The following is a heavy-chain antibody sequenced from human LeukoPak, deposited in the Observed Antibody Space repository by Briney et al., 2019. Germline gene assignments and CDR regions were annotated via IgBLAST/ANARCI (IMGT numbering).Heavy chain of an antibody. V-gene: IGHV3-53*01. Sequence: GGSLRLSCAASGFTVSSNYMSWVRQAPGKGLEWVSVIYSGGSAYYADSVKGRFTISRDNSKNTLYLQMNSLRAEDTAVYYCARFLVLGDAFDIWGQGTMVTVSS. CDR1: GFTVSSNY. D-gene: IGHD6-13*01. CDR3: ARFLVLGDAFDI. CDR2: IYSGGSA. J-gene: IGHJ3*02.